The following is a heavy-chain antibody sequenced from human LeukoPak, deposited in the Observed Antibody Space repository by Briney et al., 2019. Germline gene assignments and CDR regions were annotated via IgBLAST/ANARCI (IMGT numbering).Heavy chain of an antibody. CDR1: GFTFSTYW. Sequence: GGSLRLSCAASGFTFSTYWMSWVRQVPGKGLEWVATIKPDGTEKYHVDSVKGRFTISRDNAKNSLYLQMSSLRAEDTAVYYCARNWRGFLAPSIWGQGTLGTVP. CDR3: ARNWRGFLAPSI. J-gene: IGHJ4*02. CDR2: IKPDGTEK. V-gene: IGHV3-7*01. D-gene: IGHD2/OR15-2a*01.